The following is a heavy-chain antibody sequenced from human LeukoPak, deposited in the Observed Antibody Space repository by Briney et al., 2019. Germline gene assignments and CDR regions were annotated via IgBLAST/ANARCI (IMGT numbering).Heavy chain of an antibody. CDR1: GASITSSNHY. CDR3: AAPSGSTYYSPFDF. J-gene: IGHJ4*02. Sequence: SETLSLTCTVSGASITSSNHYWGWIRQPPGRALEWIGNIYYSGHTSYTPSLKSRVFISVDTSKNQFSLRLTSVSAADTAVYYCAAPSGSTYYSPFDFWGQGTTVSVSS. V-gene: IGHV4-39*01. D-gene: IGHD1-26*01. CDR2: IYYSGHT.